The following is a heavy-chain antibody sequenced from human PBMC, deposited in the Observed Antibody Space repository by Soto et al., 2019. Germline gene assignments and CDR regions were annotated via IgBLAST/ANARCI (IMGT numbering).Heavy chain of an antibody. D-gene: IGHD1-26*01. CDR3: VRDLVGAPTFDF. CDR2: IGISGNTI. Sequence: EVQLVESGGGLVQPGGSLRLSCAASGFTFSSYEMNWVRQAPGKGLGWVSYIGISGNTIYFADSVKGRFTISRDNAKNSLYLQMNSLTAEDTAVYYCVRDLVGAPTFDFWGQGTLVTVSS. CDR1: GFTFSSYE. J-gene: IGHJ4*02. V-gene: IGHV3-48*03.